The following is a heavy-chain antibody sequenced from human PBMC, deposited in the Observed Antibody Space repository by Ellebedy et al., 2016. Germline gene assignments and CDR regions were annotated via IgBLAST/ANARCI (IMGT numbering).Heavy chain of an antibody. D-gene: IGHD3-10*01. CDR3: ARTYYYYGSGSYLHYYGMDV. CDR2: ISYDGSNK. Sequence: GESLKISXAASGFTFSSYGMHWVRQAPGKGLEWVAVISYDGSNKYYADSVKGRFTISRDNSKNTLYLQMNSLRAEDTAVYYCARTYYYYGSGSYLHYYGMDVWGQGTTVTVSS. CDR1: GFTFSSYG. V-gene: IGHV3-30*03. J-gene: IGHJ6*02.